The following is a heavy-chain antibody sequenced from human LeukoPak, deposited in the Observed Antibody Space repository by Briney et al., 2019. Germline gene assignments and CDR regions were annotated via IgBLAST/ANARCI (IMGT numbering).Heavy chain of an antibody. CDR3: AQIEVPPFDY. CDR2: IKQDGSEK. V-gene: IGHV3-7*01. J-gene: IGHJ4*02. Sequence: GGSLRLSCAASGFTFSSYAMSWVRQAPGKGLEWVANIKQDGSEKYYVDSVKGRFTISRDNAKNSLYLQMNSLRAEDTAVYYCAQIEVPPFDYWGQGTLVTVSS. CDR1: GFTFSSYA.